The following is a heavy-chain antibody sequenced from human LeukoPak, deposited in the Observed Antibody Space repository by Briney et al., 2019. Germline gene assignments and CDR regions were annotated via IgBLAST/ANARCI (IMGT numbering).Heavy chain of an antibody. D-gene: IGHD1-26*01. CDR2: IRYDGSDK. Sequence: PGGSLRLSCATSGLIFSSYGIHWVRQAPGKGLEWVAFIRYDGSDKYYADSVKGRFTISRDNSKNKVYLQMNSLRAEDTAVYYCAKDAWEVGATSEIDYWGQGTLVTVSS. J-gene: IGHJ4*02. CDR3: AKDAWEVGATSEIDY. CDR1: GLIFSSYG. V-gene: IGHV3-30*02.